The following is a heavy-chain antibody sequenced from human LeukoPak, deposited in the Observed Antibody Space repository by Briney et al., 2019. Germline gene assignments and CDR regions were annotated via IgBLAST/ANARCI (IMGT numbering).Heavy chain of an antibody. CDR3: AKENPLYGSGSSPFDP. J-gene: IGHJ5*02. CDR2: ISYDGSNK. CDR1: GFTFSSYG. D-gene: IGHD3-10*01. V-gene: IGHV3-30*18. Sequence: PGGSLRLSCAASGFTFSSYGMHWVRQAPGKGLEWVAVISYDGSNKYYADSVKGRFTISRDNSKNTLYLQMNSLRAEDTAVYYCAKENPLYGSGSSPFDPWGQGTLVTVSS.